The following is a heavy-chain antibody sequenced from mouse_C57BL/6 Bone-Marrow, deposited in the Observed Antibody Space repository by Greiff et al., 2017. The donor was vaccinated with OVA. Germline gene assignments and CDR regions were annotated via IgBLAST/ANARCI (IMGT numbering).Heavy chain of an antibody. CDR1: GFNIKNTY. CDR3: ARGNFGSSFYAMDY. D-gene: IGHD1-1*01. CDR2: IDPANDNT. V-gene: IGHV14-3*01. Sequence: EVKLMESVAELVRPGASVKLSCTASGFNIKNTYMHWVKQRPEQGLEWIGRIDPANDNTKYAPKFQGKATMTADTSSNTAYLQLSSLSSADTAVYCCARGNFGSSFYAMDYWGQGTSVTVSS. J-gene: IGHJ4*01.